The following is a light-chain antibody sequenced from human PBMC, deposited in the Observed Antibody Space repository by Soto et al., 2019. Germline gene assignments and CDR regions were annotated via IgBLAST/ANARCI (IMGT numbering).Light chain of an antibody. Sequence: EIMLTQSPATLSLSPGERATLSCRASQSVSSYLAWYQQKPGQAPRLLIYDASNRATGIPARFSGSGSGTEFTLTISSLQSEDFTVYSCLQYHNLWAFGQGTKVDIK. V-gene: IGKV3D-15*01. CDR3: LQYHNLWA. CDR1: QSVSSY. J-gene: IGKJ1*01. CDR2: DAS.